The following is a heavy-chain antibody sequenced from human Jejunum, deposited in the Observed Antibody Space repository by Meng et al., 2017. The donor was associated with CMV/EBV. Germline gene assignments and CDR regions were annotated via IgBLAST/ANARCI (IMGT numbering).Heavy chain of an antibody. CDR1: GGSISSSNYY. CDR3: AIRPLSWFDP. J-gene: IGHJ5*02. Sequence: RVQGAGPGLGTPSETLSLTCTGSGGSISSSNYYWDWIRQPPGKGLEWIGSISYRGTTYYSPSLKSRITISLDTSNNQFSLRLTSVTAADSAVYYCAIRPLSWFDPWGQGTLVTVSS. CDR2: ISYRGTT. V-gene: IGHV4-39*07.